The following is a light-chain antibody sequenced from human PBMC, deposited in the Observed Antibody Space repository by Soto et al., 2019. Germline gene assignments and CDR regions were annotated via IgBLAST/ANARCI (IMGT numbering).Light chain of an antibody. CDR1: SSDVGGYNY. CDR2: EVS. V-gene: IGLV2-14*01. Sequence: QSVLTQPASVSGSPGQSITISCTGTSSDVGGYNYVSWYQQHPGKAPKLMIYEVSNRPSGVSNRFSGSKSGNTASLTISGLQAEDEADYYCSSYTSSSTLLVVGTGTKLTAL. CDR3: SSYTSSSTLLV. J-gene: IGLJ1*01.